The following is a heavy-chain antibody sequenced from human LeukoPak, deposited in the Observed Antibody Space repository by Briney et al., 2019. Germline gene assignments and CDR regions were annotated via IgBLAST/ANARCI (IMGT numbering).Heavy chain of an antibody. CDR3: ARDPRDIVVVPAAMPEGWFDP. J-gene: IGHJ5*02. Sequence: ASVKVSCKASGYTFTSYGISWVRQAPGQGLEWMGWISAYNGNINYAQKLQGRVTMTTDTSTSTAYMELRSLRSDDTAVYYCARDPRDIVVVPAAMPEGWFDPWGQGTLVTVSS. CDR1: GYTFTSYG. D-gene: IGHD2-2*01. V-gene: IGHV1-18*01. CDR2: ISAYNGNI.